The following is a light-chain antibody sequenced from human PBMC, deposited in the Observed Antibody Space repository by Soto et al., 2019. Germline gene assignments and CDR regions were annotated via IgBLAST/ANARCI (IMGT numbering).Light chain of an antibody. CDR1: QSISSW. J-gene: IGKJ1*01. CDR2: KAS. CDR3: QQYGTYTPRT. V-gene: IGKV1-5*03. Sequence: DIQMTQSPSTLSASLGDRVTITCRASQSISSWLAWYQQKPGKAPKLLIYKASSLESGVPSRFSGSGSGTEFTLTISSLQTDDFATYYCQQYGTYTPRTFGQGTKV.